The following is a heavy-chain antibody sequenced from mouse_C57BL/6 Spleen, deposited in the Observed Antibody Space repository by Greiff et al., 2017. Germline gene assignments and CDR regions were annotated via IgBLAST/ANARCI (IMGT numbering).Heavy chain of an antibody. D-gene: IGHD1-1*01. V-gene: IGHV2-5*01. CDR1: GFSLTSYG. CDR3: AKTDYYDSSYQFAY. J-gene: IGHJ3*01. CDR2: IWRGGSP. Sequence: QVQLQQSGPGLVQPSQSLSITCTVSGFSLTSYGVHWVRQSPGKGLEWLGVIWRGGSPDYNAAFMSRLSITKDNSKSQFLFNMNSLQADDTAKYYGAKTDYYDSSYQFAYGGQGTLVTVSA.